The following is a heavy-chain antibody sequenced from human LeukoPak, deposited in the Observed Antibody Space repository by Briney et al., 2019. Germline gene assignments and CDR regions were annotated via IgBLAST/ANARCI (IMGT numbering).Heavy chain of an antibody. CDR2: IYPGDSAT. V-gene: IGHV5-51*01. CDR3: ARPPYSSTGDTFDF. D-gene: IGHD6-13*01. CDR1: GCSFTSYW. J-gene: IGHJ3*01. Sequence: GESLKISCQGSGCSFTSYWIAWVRQMPGKGLEWMGIIYPGDSATRYSPSFQGQVTISADKSISTAYLQWSTLKASDTAMYYCARPPYSSTGDTFDFWGQGTMVTVSS.